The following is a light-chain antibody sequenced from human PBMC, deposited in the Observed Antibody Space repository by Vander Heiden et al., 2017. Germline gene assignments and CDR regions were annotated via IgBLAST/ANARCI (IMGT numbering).Light chain of an antibody. Sequence: DIQMTQSPSTLSASVGDRVTITCRASQSISSWLAWYQQKPGKAPKLLIYKASSLESGFQSRFGGSESGKEFTLTISGLQPDDFAPYSCKQYNSYYTFGQGTKLEI. J-gene: IGKJ2*01. V-gene: IGKV1-5*03. CDR3: KQYNSYYT. CDR1: QSISSW. CDR2: KAS.